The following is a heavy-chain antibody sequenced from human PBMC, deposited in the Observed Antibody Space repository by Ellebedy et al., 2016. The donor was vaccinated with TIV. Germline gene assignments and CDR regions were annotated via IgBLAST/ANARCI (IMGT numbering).Heavy chain of an antibody. CDR1: VYTLTELS. Sequence: AASVKVSCKVSVYTLTELSMHWVRQAPGQGLEWMGGIIPIFGTANYAQKFQGRVTITADESTSTAYMELSSLRAEDTAVYYCARAAEGEWLRFRYWGQGTLVTVSS. D-gene: IGHD5-12*01. V-gene: IGHV1-69*13. J-gene: IGHJ4*02. CDR3: ARAAEGEWLRFRY. CDR2: IIPIFGTA.